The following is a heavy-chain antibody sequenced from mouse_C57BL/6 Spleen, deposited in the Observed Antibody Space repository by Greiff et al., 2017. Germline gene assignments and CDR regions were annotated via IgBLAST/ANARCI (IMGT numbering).Heavy chain of an antibody. J-gene: IGHJ1*03. V-gene: IGHV1-80*01. CDR1: GYAFSSYW. CDR2: IYPGDGDT. D-gene: IGHD2-1*01. Sequence: QVQLQQSGAELVKPGASVKISCKASGYAFSSYWMNWVKQRPGKGLEWIGQIYPGDGDTNYNGKFKGKATLTADKSSSTAYMQLSSLTSEDSAVYFCARWGNGDWYFDVWGTGTTVTVSS. CDR3: ARWGNGDWYFDV.